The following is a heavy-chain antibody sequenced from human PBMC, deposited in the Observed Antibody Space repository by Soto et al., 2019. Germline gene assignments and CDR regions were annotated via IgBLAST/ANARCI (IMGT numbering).Heavy chain of an antibody. CDR3: ARQLISNYCSGGSCYGEYSSGPPDYFDY. CDR1: GGSISSSSYY. CDR2: IYYSGST. V-gene: IGHV4-39*01. D-gene: IGHD2-15*01. J-gene: IGHJ4*02. Sequence: QLQLQESGPGLVKPSETLSLTCTVSGGSISSSSYYWGWIRQPPGKGLEWIGSIYYSGSTYYNPSLKSRVPISVDTSKNQFSLKPSSLTAADTAVYYCARQLISNYCSGGSCYGEYSSGPPDYFDYWGQGTLVTVSS.